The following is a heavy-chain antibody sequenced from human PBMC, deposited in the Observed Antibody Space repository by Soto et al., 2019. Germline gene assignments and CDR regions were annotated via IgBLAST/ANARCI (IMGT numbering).Heavy chain of an antibody. Sequence: EVQLLESGGGLVQPGGSLRLSCAGSGFTFSSYAMSWFRQAPGKGLEWVSAISDSGGSTYYANSAKGRFTSSRDNSKNTLYLQMNSLRAEDTAVYYCEGGGYDRNYWGQGTLVVVSS. CDR2: ISDSGGST. D-gene: IGHD5-12*01. V-gene: IGHV3-23*01. CDR3: EGGGYDRNY. J-gene: IGHJ4*02. CDR1: GFTFSSYA.